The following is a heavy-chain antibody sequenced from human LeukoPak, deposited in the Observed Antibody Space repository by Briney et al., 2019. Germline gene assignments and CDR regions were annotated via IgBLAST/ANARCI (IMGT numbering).Heavy chain of an antibody. J-gene: IGHJ5*02. CDR3: ARERSMVRGLSWFDP. V-gene: IGHV4-4*07. Sequence: PSETLSLTCTVSGGSISSYYWSWIRQPAGKGLEWIGRIYTSGSTNYNPSLKSRVTMSVDTSKNQFSLKLNSVTAADTAVYYCARERSMVRGLSWFDPWGQGTLVTVSS. CDR2: IYTSGST. CDR1: GGSISSYY. D-gene: IGHD3-10*01.